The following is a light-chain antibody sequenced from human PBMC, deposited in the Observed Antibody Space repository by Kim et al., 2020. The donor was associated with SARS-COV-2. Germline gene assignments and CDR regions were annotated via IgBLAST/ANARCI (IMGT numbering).Light chain of an antibody. CDR1: QHISIY. J-gene: IGKJ5*01. CDR3: QQYDNLRVT. V-gene: IGKV1-33*01. Sequence: DTQMTQSPSSLSASVGDRVTITCQASQHISIYLNWYQQKPGKAPKLLIYDASNLETGVPSRFSGSGSGTDFTFTISSLQPEDIATYYCQQYDNLRVTFGQGTRLEIK. CDR2: DAS.